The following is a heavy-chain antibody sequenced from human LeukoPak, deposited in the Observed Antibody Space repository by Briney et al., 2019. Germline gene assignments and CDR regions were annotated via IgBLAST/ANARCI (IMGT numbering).Heavy chain of an antibody. CDR3: ARKIQLWSYWHFDL. V-gene: IGHV4-59*08. CDR2: TDDRGTL. Sequence: SETLSLTCTMSGGSISRDSWSWIRQPPGKGLEWIGYTDDRGTLIYNPSLNSRASFSVDTSKNQFSLTLRSVTVADTAVYFCARKIQLWSYWHFDLWGRGTLVTVTS. J-gene: IGHJ2*01. CDR1: GGSISRDS. D-gene: IGHD5-18*01.